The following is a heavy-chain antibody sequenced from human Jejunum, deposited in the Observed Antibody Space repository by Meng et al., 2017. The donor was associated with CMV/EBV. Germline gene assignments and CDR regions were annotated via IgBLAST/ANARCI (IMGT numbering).Heavy chain of an antibody. V-gene: IGHV2-5*02. CDR1: GFSPGTSGGG. Sequence: QVPFTGPSPTLVHPAQRLTPSCSFSGFSPGTSGGGWGGIRQPPGKALEWRDLISRGDDKRCSPSLNSRPTIAQDTSKNEVVLTLTNMGPIDTGTYYCAHFVGGYYPSRPDYWGQGTLVTVSS. CDR3: AHFVGGYYPSRPDY. J-gene: IGHJ4*02. D-gene: IGHD1-26*01. CDR2: ISRGDDK.